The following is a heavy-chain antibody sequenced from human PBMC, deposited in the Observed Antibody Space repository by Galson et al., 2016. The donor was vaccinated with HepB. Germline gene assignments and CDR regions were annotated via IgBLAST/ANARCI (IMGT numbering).Heavy chain of an antibody. CDR2: IDSSGTTI. CDR1: GFTFSDYY. V-gene: IGHV3-11*01. J-gene: IGHJ4*02. Sequence: SLRLSCAASGFTFSDYYMNWIRQAPGKGLECISYIDSSGTTIYYSDSVKGRFTVSRDTAKNLLYLQMNSLRVEDTAVYYCARGLYYGDYAPHYWGQGTLATVSS. CDR3: ARGLYYGDYAPHY. D-gene: IGHD4-17*01.